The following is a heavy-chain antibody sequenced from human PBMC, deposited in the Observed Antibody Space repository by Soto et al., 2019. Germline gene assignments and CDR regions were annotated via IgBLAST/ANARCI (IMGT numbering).Heavy chain of an antibody. Sequence: PSETLSLTCTVSGGSISSYYWSWIRQPPGKGLEWIGYIYYSGSTNYNPSLKSRVTISVDTSKNQFSLKLSSVTAADTAVYYCARTKPVMITFGGVIVDAFDIWGQGTMVTVSS. CDR2: IYYSGST. V-gene: IGHV4-59*01. CDR3: ARTKPVMITFGGVIVDAFDI. D-gene: IGHD3-16*02. J-gene: IGHJ3*02. CDR1: GGSISSYY.